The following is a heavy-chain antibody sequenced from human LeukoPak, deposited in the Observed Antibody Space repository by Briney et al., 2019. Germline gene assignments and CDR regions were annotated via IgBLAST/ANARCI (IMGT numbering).Heavy chain of an antibody. CDR1: GGSISSYY. D-gene: IGHD3-9*01. V-gene: IGHV4-4*07. J-gene: IGHJ4*02. CDR2: IYTSGST. Sequence: KPSETLSLTCTVSGGSISSYYWSWIRQPAGKGLEWIGRIYTSGSTNYNPSLKSRVTMSVDTSKNQFSLKLSSVTAADTAVYYCARDRILTGYYTFDHWGQGTLVTVSS. CDR3: ARDRILTGYYTFDH.